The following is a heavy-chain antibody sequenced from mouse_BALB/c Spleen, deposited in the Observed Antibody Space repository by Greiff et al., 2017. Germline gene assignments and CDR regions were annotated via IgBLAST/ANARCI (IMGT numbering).Heavy chain of an antibody. V-gene: IGHV5-17*02. J-gene: IGHJ3*01. CDR1: GFTFSSFG. D-gene: IGHD2-14*01. CDR2: ISSGSSTI. CDR3: AIYYRYDGFAY. Sequence: EVKLMESGGGLVQPGGSRKLSCAASGFTFSSFGMHWVRQAPEKGLEWVAYISSGSSTIYYADTVKGRFTISRDNPKNTLFLQMTSLRSEDTAMYYCAIYYRYDGFAYWGQGTLVTVSA.